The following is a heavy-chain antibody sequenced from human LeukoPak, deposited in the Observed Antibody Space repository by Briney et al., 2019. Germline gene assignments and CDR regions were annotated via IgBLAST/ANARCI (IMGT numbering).Heavy chain of an antibody. D-gene: IGHD3-22*01. CDR2: IYYSGST. CDR3: ARGDDSRWRLVDY. J-gene: IGHJ4*02. CDR1: GGSISSGGYY. V-gene: IGHV4-31*03. Sequence: TLSLTCTVSGGSISSGGYYWSWIRQHPGKGLEWIGYIYYSGSTYYNPSLKSRVTISVDTSKNQFSLKLSSVTAADTAVYYCARGDDSRWRLVDYWGQGTLVTVSS.